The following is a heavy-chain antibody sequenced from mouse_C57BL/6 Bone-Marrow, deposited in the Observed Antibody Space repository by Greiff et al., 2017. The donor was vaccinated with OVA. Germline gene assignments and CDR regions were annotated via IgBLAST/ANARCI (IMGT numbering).Heavy chain of an antibody. CDR3: AGGGLATVVATGYFDV. CDR1: GYTFTSYG. D-gene: IGHD1-1*01. J-gene: IGHJ1*03. CDR2: IYPRSGNT. Sequence: VQLQQSGAELARPGASVKLSCKASGYTFTSYGISWVKQRTGQGLEWIGEIYPRSGNTYYNEKFKGKATLTADKSSSTAYMELRSLTSEDSAVYFCAGGGLATVVATGYFDVWGTGTTVTVSA. V-gene: IGHV1-81*01.